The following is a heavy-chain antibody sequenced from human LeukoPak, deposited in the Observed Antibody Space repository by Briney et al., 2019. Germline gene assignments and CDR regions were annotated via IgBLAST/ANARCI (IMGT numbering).Heavy chain of an antibody. CDR3: ARARPIIFPAGGWFDP. CDR1: GGSISSSSYY. J-gene: IGHJ5*02. D-gene: IGHD3-10*01. CDR2: IYYSGST. Sequence: SETLSLTCTVSGGSISSSSYYWGWIRQPPGKGLEWIGSIYYSGSTYYNPSLKSRVTISVDTSKNQFSLKLSSVTAADTAVYYCARARPIIFPAGGWFDPWGQGTLVTVSS. V-gene: IGHV4-39*07.